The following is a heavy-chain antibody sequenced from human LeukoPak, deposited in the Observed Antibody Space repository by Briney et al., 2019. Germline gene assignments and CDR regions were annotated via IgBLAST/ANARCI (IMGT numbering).Heavy chain of an antibody. CDR1: GFTFDDYA. Sequence: GGSLRLSCAASGFTFDDYAMHWVRQAPGKGLEWVSGISWNSGSIGYADSVKGRFTISRDNAKNSLYLQMNSLRAEDTALYYCAKVSLRGPGSRLAHFDYWGQGTLVTVSS. CDR2: ISWNSGSI. CDR3: AKVSLRGPGSRLAHFDY. D-gene: IGHD3-10*01. J-gene: IGHJ4*02. V-gene: IGHV3-9*01.